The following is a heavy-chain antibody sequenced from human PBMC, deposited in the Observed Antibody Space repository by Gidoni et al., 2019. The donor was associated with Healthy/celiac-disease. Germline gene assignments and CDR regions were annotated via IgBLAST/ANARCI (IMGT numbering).Heavy chain of an antibody. CDR2: ISSSSSYI. J-gene: IGHJ4*02. D-gene: IGHD3-10*01. Sequence: EVQLVESGGGLVKPGGSLRLSCAASGFTFTSYSMNWFRQAPGKGLEWVSSISSSSSYIYYADSVKGRFTISRDNAKNSLYLQMNSLRAEDTAVYYCARDYYGSGSPDGFDYWGQGTLVTVSS. V-gene: IGHV3-21*01. CDR1: GFTFTSYS. CDR3: ARDYYGSGSPDGFDY.